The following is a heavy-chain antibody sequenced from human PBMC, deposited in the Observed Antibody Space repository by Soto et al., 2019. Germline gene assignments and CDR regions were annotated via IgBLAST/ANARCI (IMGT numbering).Heavy chain of an antibody. CDR1: GGSISSYD. Sequence: SETLSLTGTVSGGSISSYDCSWIRQPPWKGLEWIGYIYYSGSTNYNPSLKSRVTISVDTSKNQFSLKLSSVTAADTAVYYCAIFSSQVTIFGVVTTYYYGMDVWGQGTTVTVPS. D-gene: IGHD3-3*01. CDR2: IYYSGST. CDR3: AIFSSQVTIFGVVTTYYYGMDV. J-gene: IGHJ6*02. V-gene: IGHV4-59*01.